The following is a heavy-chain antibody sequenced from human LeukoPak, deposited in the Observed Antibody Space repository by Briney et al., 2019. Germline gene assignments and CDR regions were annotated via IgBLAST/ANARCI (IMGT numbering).Heavy chain of an antibody. CDR1: GFTFSSYS. J-gene: IGHJ6*02. CDR3: ARDRAHYYGSGSGGMDV. V-gene: IGHV3-21*01. Sequence: KPGGSLRLSCAASGFTFSSYSMNWVRQAPGKGLEWVSSISSSSSYIYYADSVKGRFTISRDNAKNSLYLQMNSLRAEDTAVYYCARDRAHYYGSGSGGMDVWGQGTTVTVSS. CDR2: ISSSSSYI. D-gene: IGHD3-10*01.